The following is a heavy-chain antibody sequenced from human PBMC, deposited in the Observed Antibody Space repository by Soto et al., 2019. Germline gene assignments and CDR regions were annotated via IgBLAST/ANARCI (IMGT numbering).Heavy chain of an antibody. CDR3: STWGRNGWYTGFF. V-gene: IGHV1-8*02. J-gene: IGHJ4*02. CDR2: MNPNSGRT. D-gene: IGHD6-19*01. CDR1: GYTFTDYD. Sequence: QVQLVQSGAEVRKPGASVKVSCKTSGYTFTDYDINWVRQAPGQGLEWVGRMNPNSGRTDYAQKLEGRVTMTRDISISTAYMELSSLGYDDTAVYFFSTWGRNGWYTGFFWGQGTLVTVSS.